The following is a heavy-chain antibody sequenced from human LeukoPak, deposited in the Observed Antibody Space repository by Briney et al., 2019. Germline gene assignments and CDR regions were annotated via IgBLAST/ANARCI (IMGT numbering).Heavy chain of an antibody. V-gene: IGHV3-21*01. J-gene: IGHJ4*02. D-gene: IGHD6-6*01. CDR3: ARDGHYSSSPIDY. CDR2: ISSSSSYI. Sequence: GGSLRLSCAASGLTFSSYSMNWVRQAPGKGLEWVSSISSSSSYIYYADSVKGRFTISRDNAKNSLYLQMNSLRAEDTAVYYCARDGHYSSSPIDYWGQGTLVTVSS. CDR1: GLTFSSYS.